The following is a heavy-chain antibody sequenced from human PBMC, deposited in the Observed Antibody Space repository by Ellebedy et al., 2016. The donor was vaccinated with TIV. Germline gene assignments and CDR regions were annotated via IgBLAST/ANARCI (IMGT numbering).Heavy chain of an antibody. J-gene: IGHJ3*02. Sequence: GESLKISCSASGFTFSSYAMHWVRQAPGKGLEYASAISSNGGSTYYADSVKGRFTISRDNSKNTLYLQMNSLRAEDTAVYYCARERTTQNLRSDAFDIWGQGTMVTVSS. CDR1: GFTFSSYA. D-gene: IGHD4-11*01. CDR3: ARERTTQNLRSDAFDI. CDR2: ISSNGGST. V-gene: IGHV3-64*04.